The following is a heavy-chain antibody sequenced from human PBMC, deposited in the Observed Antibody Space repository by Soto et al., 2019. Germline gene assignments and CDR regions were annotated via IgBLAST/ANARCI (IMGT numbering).Heavy chain of an antibody. D-gene: IGHD2-15*01. J-gene: IGHJ4*02. Sequence: EVQLLESGGGLVQPGGSLRLSCAASGFTFSRNAMSWVRQAPGKGLEWVSGISGGGGATYYADSVKGRFTISRDNFNTTLYLQMNSLRAEDTAIYYSARFEPYASVSYSLDYWGQGTLVTVSS. CDR3: ARFEPYASVSYSLDY. V-gene: IGHV3-23*01. CDR2: ISGGGGAT. CDR1: GFTFSRNA.